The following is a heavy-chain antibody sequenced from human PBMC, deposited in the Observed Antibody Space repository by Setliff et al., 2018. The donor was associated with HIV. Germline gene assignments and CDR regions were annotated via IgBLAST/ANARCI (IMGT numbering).Heavy chain of an antibody. CDR1: GYSFTSSG. J-gene: IGHJ4*02. CDR3: AKDMNRGGYSDSSPHDF. Sequence: ASVKVSCKASGYSFTSSGVSWVRQAPGQGLEWMGWINIRNGNTNYAQKFQGRVTMTTDTSTSTAYMGLRSLRSDDTAVYYCAKDMNRGGYSDSSPHDFWGQGTLVTV. D-gene: IGHD3-22*01. V-gene: IGHV1-18*01. CDR2: INIRNGNT.